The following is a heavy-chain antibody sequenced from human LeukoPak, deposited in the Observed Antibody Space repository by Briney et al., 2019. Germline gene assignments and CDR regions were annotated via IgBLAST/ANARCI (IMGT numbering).Heavy chain of an antibody. Sequence: GGSLRLSCAASGFTFTTYWMHWVRQAPGKGLVWVSHINSDGSITSYADSVKGRFTISRDNAKNTLYLQMNSLRAEDTAVYYCARDAMVRGVIGYYYYGMDVWGQGTTVTVSS. J-gene: IGHJ6*02. CDR1: GFTFTTYW. CDR3: ARDAMVRGVIGYYYYGMDV. CDR2: INSDGSIT. D-gene: IGHD3-10*01. V-gene: IGHV3-74*01.